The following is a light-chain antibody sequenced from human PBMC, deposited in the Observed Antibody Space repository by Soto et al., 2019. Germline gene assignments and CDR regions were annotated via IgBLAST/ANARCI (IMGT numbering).Light chain of an antibody. Sequence: EIVLTQSPATLSLSPGERATLSCRASQSVSSFLAWYQQKAGQAPRLLIYDASNRATGIPARISGSGSGTDFTLTISSLEPEDFAVYYCQQRSTWPYTFGQGTKVEIK. CDR2: DAS. V-gene: IGKV3-11*01. J-gene: IGKJ2*01. CDR1: QSVSSF. CDR3: QQRSTWPYT.